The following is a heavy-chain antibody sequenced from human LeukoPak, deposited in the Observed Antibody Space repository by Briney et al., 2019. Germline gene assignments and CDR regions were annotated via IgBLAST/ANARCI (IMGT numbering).Heavy chain of an antibody. CDR1: GFTFSSRDW. CDR2: IKQDGSEK. CDR3: AKDPTDFDSSGQTYFDY. V-gene: IGHV3-7*03. D-gene: IGHD3-22*01. J-gene: IGHJ4*02. Sequence: GGSLRLSCVASGFTFSSRDWMTWVRQAPGKGLEWVANIKQDGSEKNYVDSVKGRFTISRDNAKNSVDLQMNSLKAEDTAIYYCAKDPTDFDSSGQTYFDYWGQGTLVTVSS.